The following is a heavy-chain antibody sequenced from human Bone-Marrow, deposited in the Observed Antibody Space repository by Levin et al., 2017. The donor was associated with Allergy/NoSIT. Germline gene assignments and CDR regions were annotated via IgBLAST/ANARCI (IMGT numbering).Heavy chain of an antibody. CDR3: ARDHTWIQLWLFDY. Sequence: PGGSLRLSCAASGFTFSSYAMHWVRQAPGKGLEWVAVISYDGSNKYYADSVKGRFTISRDNSKNTLYLQMNSLRAEDTAVYYCARDHTWIQLWLFDYWGQGTLVTVSS. CDR2: ISYDGSNK. J-gene: IGHJ4*02. CDR1: GFTFSSYA. V-gene: IGHV3-30-3*01. D-gene: IGHD5-18*01.